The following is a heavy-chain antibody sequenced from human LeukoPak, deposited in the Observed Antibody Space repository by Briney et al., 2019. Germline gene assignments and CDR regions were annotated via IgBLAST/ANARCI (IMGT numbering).Heavy chain of an antibody. D-gene: IGHD2-21*02. CDR3: AKDYREMVVPAPGGMFDY. CDR1: GFTFSTYA. CDR2: IIGSAGST. J-gene: IGHJ4*02. V-gene: IGHV3-23*01. Sequence: GGSLRLSCAASGFTFSTYAMSWVRQAPGKGLEWVSGIIGSAGSTYYADSVKGRFTISRDDSKNTLYLQMNSLRAEDTAVYYCAKDYREMVVPAPGGMFDYWGQGTLVTVS.